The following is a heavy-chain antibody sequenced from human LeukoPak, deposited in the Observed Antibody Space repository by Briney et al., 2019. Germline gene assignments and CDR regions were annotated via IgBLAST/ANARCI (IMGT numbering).Heavy chain of an antibody. CDR1: GFTFSSYA. V-gene: IGHV3-23*01. CDR3: AKPQGGGIFGVVTSYYFDY. J-gene: IGHJ4*02. CDR2: ISGSGRST. Sequence: GGSLRLSCAASGFTFSSYAMSWVRQAPGKGLEWVSAISGSGRSTYYADSVKGRFTISRDNSKNTLYLQMNSLRAEDTAVYYCAKPQGGGIFGVVTSYYFDYWGQGTLVTVSS. D-gene: IGHD3-3*01.